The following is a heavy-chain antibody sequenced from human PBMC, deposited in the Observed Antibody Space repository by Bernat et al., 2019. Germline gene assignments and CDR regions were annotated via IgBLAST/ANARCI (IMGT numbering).Heavy chain of an antibody. J-gene: IGHJ3*02. Sequence: QVQLVQSGAEVKKPGASVKVSCKASGYTFTSYGISWVRQAPGQGLEWMGWISAYNGNTNYAQKFQGRVTITADKSTSTAYMELSSLRSEDTAVYYCATGSGWKGAFDIWGQGTMVTVSS. CDR3: ATGSGWKGAFDI. CDR2: ISAYNGNT. V-gene: IGHV1-18*01. D-gene: IGHD6-19*01. CDR1: GYTFTSYG.